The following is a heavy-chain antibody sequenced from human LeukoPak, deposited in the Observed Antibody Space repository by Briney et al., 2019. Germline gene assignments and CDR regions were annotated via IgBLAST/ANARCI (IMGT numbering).Heavy chain of an antibody. CDR1: GYTFTGYY. CDR2: INPNSGGT. Sequence: ASVKVSCKASGYTFTGYYMHWVRQAPGQGLEWMGWINPNSGGTNYAQKFQGRVTMTRDTSISTAYMELSRLRSEDTAVYYCARKYNWNHDAFDIWGQGTMVTVSS. V-gene: IGHV1-2*02. J-gene: IGHJ3*02. D-gene: IGHD1-1*01. CDR3: ARKYNWNHDAFDI.